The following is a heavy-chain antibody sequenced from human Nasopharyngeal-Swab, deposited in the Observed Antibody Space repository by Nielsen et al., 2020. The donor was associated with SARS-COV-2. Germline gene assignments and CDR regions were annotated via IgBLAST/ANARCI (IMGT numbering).Heavy chain of an antibody. Sequence: VRQAPGKGLERVAVIWYDGSNKYYADSVKGRFTISRDNSKNTLYLQMNSLRAEDTAVYYCARDPPSSIVGATSSGDYWGQGTLVTVSS. CDR2: IWYDGSNK. J-gene: IGHJ4*02. D-gene: IGHD1-26*01. CDR3: ARDPPSSIVGATSSGDY. V-gene: IGHV3-33*01.